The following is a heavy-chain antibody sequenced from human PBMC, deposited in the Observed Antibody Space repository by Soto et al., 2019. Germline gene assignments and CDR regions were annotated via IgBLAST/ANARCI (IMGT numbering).Heavy chain of an antibody. D-gene: IGHD4-4*01. Sequence: SETLSLTCAVYGGSFSGYYWSWIRQPPGKGLEWIGEISHSGSTNYNPSLKSRVTISVDTSKNQFSLKLSSVTAADTAVYYCARGFGYSNYAQPTYFDYWGQGTLVTVSS. CDR3: ARGFGYSNYAQPTYFDY. CDR2: ISHSGST. J-gene: IGHJ4*02. CDR1: GGSFSGYY. V-gene: IGHV4-34*01.